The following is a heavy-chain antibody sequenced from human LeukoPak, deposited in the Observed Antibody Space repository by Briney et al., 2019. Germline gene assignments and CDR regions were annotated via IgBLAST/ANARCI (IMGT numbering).Heavy chain of an antibody. D-gene: IGHD3-22*01. V-gene: IGHV3-7*01. CDR3: ARDRDYYDSSEDY. CDR2: IKQDGSEK. J-gene: IGHJ4*02. CDR1: GFTFSSYW. Sequence: GGSLRLSCAASGFTFSSYWMSWVRQAPGKGLEWVANIKQDGSEKYYVDSVKGRFTTSRDNAKNSLYLQMNSLRAEDTAVYYCARDRDYYDSSEDYWGQGTLVTVSS.